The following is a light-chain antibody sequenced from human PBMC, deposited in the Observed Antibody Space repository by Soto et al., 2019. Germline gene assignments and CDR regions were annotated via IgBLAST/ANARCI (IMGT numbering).Light chain of an antibody. CDR1: SSDVGGYNY. CDR2: DVS. CDR3: CSYAGSYTFGVAV. V-gene: IGLV2-11*01. J-gene: IGLJ7*01. Sequence: QSALTQPRSVSGSPGQSVTISCTGTSSDVGGYNYVSWYQQHPGKAPKLMIYDVSKRPSGVPDRFSGSKSGNTASLTISGLQAEDEADYYCCSYAGSYTFGVAVFGGGTQLTVL.